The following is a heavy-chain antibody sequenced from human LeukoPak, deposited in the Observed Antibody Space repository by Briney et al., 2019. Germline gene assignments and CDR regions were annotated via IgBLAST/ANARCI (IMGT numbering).Heavy chain of an antibody. CDR1: GFSISNYW. D-gene: IGHD4-17*01. CDR2: IGQDGSEK. V-gene: IGHV3-7*01. Sequence: PGGSLRLSCAASGFSISNYWMSWVRQAPGKGLEWVANIGQDGSEKNHVDSLKGRFTISRDNAKNSLYLQMNSLRAEDTAVYYCARDVGDPVRFDYWGQGALVTVSS. CDR3: ARDVGDPVRFDY. J-gene: IGHJ4*02.